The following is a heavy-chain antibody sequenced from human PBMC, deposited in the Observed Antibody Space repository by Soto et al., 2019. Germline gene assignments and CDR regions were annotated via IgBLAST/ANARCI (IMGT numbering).Heavy chain of an antibody. V-gene: IGHV4-61*01. Sequence: SETLSLTCTVSGGSVSSGSYYWSWIRQPPGKGLEWIGYIYYSGSTNYNPSLKSRVTISVDTSKNQFSLKLSSVTAADTAVYYCARDHGSPYYDFWSGHTSYYYGMDVWGQGTTVTVSS. D-gene: IGHD3-3*01. CDR2: IYYSGST. J-gene: IGHJ6*02. CDR1: GGSVSSGSYY. CDR3: ARDHGSPYYDFWSGHTSYYYGMDV.